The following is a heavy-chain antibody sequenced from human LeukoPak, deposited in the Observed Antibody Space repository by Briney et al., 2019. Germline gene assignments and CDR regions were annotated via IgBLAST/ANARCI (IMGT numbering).Heavy chain of an antibody. D-gene: IGHD4-17*01. CDR2: VSSRGTIQ. Sequence: PGGSLRLSCVASGFTFSDYSVNWVRQAPGKGLEWVSYVSSRGTIQYYADSAQGRFTISRDNARNSLYLQMNSLRAEDTAVYYCARAKGYGDYLPLGYWGQGSLVTVSS. J-gene: IGHJ4*02. CDR3: ARAKGYGDYLPLGY. CDR1: GFTFSDYS. V-gene: IGHV3-48*01.